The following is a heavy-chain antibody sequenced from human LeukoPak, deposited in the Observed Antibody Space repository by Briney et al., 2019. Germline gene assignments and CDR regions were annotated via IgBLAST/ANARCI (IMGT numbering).Heavy chain of an antibody. CDR3: ARDIVATIRAGNPPGY. J-gene: IGHJ4*02. CDR2: ISSNGGST. V-gene: IGHV3-64*01. Sequence: HTGGSLRLSCAASGFTFSSYAMHWVRQAPGKGLEYVSAISSNGGSTYYANSVKGRFTISRDNSKNTLYLQMGSRRAEDSAVYYCARDIVATIRAGNPPGYWGQGTLVPVSS. D-gene: IGHD5-12*01. CDR1: GFTFSSYA.